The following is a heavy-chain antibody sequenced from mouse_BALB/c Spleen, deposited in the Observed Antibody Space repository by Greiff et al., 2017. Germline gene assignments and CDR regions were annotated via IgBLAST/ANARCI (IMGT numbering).Heavy chain of an antibody. CDR2: IWSDGST. V-gene: IGHV2-6-2*01. CDR1: GFSLTSYG. D-gene: IGHD2-1*01. J-gene: IGHJ4*01. Sequence: VQVVESGPDLVAPSQSLSITCTVSGFSLTSYGVHWVRQPPGKGLEWLVVIWSDGSTTYNSALKSRLSISKDNSKSQVFLKMNSLQTDDTAMYYCARHDGNYEGGAMDYWGQGTSVTVSS. CDR3: ARHDGNYEGGAMDY.